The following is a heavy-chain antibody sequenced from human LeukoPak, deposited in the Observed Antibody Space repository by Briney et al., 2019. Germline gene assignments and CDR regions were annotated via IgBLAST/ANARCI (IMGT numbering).Heavy chain of an antibody. CDR1: GGSISSYY. D-gene: IGHD2-15*01. J-gene: IGHJ4*02. CDR2: IHTSGST. CDR3: ARDRGSGWFDY. V-gene: IGHV4-4*07. Sequence: SETLSLTCTVFGGSISSYYWSWIRQPAGKGLDWIGRIHTSGSTNYNPSLNSRVTVSVDTSKNQLSLKVSSVTAADTAVYYCARDRGSGWFDYWGQGTLVTVSS.